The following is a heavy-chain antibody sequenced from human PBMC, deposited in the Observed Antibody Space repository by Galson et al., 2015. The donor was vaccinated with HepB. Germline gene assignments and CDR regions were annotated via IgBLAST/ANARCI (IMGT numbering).Heavy chain of an antibody. CDR3: PITLAARPRDPDYYYYGMDV. J-gene: IGHJ6*02. D-gene: IGHD6-6*01. V-gene: IGHV3-49*03. Sequence: SLRLSCAASGFTFGDYAMSWFRQAPGKGLEWVGFIRSKAYGGTTEYAASVEGRFTISRDDSKSIAYLQMNSLRAEDTAVYYCPITLAARPRDPDYYYYGMDVWGQGTTVTVSS. CDR2: IRSKAYGGTT. CDR1: GFTFGDYA.